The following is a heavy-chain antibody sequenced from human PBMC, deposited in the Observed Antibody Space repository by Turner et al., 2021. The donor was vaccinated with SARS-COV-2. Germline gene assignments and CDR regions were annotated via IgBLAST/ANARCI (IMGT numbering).Heavy chain of an antibody. CDR2: IYYSGST. D-gene: IGHD3-10*01. CDR1: GGSISSSNYY. V-gene: IGHV4-39*01. Sequence: QLQLQDSCLGLVKPSATPFLTCTFSGGSISSSNYYWGWIRLPPGKGLEWIGSIYYSGSTYYSPSLKSRVTISVDTSKNQFSLKLSSVTAADTAVYYCARLLNPGSYYYYYYGMDVWGQGTTVTVSS. CDR3: ARLLNPGSYYYYYYGMDV. J-gene: IGHJ6*02.